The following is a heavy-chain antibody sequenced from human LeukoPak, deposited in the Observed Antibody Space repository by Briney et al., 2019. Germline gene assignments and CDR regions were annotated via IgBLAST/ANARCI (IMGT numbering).Heavy chain of an antibody. CDR3: ARLTYYDSSGYYIDY. CDR1: GGSISSYY. CDR2: IYYSGIT. V-gene: IGHV4-59*08. D-gene: IGHD3-22*01. J-gene: IGHJ4*02. Sequence: SETLSLTCTVSGGSISSYYWSWIRQPPGKGLEWIGYIYYSGITNYSPSLKSRVTISVDMSRNQFSLKLSSVTAADTAVYYCARLTYYDSSGYYIDYWGQGTLVTVSS.